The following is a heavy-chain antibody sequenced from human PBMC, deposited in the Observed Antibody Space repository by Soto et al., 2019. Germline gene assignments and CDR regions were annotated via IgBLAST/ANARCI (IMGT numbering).Heavy chain of an antibody. CDR3: ARGTGSNHAYFDS. CDR2: IWYDGSLQ. D-gene: IGHD1-7*01. CDR1: GFTLSSCG. J-gene: IGHJ4*02. Sequence: QVQLVESGGGVVQPGRSLRLSCAVSGFTLSSCGMHWVRQAPGKGLEWVAVIWYDGSLQFYADSVKGRFTISRDNSRNTLYLQMNSLRADDTAVYYCARGTGSNHAYFDSWGQGTLVTVSP. V-gene: IGHV3-33*01.